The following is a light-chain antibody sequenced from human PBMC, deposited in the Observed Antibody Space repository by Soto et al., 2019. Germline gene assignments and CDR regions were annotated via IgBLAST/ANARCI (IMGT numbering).Light chain of an antibody. CDR2: AAS. CDR3: QQINSYPIT. V-gene: IGKV1-9*01. CDR1: QGINSY. Sequence: DIQLTQSPSFLSASVGDRVTITCRASQGINSYLAWYQQKPGKVPKLLIYAASTLQIGVPSRFSGSGSGTEFTLTISSLQPEDFATYYCQQINSYPITFGQGTRLEI. J-gene: IGKJ5*01.